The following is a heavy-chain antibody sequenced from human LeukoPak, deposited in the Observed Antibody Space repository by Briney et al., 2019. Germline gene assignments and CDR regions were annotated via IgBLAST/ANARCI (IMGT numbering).Heavy chain of an antibody. Sequence: SETLSLTCTVSGGSISSGGYYWSWIRQHPGKGLEWIGYIYYSGSTYYNPSLKSRVTISVDTSKNQFSLKLSSVTAADTAVYYCARDFTYYYDSSVAEHAFDIWGQGTMVTVSS. V-gene: IGHV4-31*03. D-gene: IGHD3-22*01. CDR1: GGSISSGGYY. J-gene: IGHJ3*02. CDR3: ARDFTYYYDSSVAEHAFDI. CDR2: IYYSGST.